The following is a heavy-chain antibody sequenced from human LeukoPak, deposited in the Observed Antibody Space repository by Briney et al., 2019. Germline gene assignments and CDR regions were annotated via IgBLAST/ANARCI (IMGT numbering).Heavy chain of an antibody. CDR2: IYYSGST. D-gene: IGHD2-2*01. V-gene: IGHV4-61*01. J-gene: IGHJ4*02. CDR3: ARGREGGYCSSTSRLFDY. CDR1: GYSISSGYY. Sequence: PSETLSLTCAVSGYSISSGYYWGWIRQPPGKGLEWIGYIYYSGSTNYNPSLKSRVTISVDTSKNQFSLKLSSVTAADTAVYYCARGREGGYCSSTSRLFDYWGQGTLVTVSS.